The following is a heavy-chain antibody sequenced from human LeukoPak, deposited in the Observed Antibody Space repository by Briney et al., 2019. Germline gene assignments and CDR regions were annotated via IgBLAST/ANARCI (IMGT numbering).Heavy chain of an antibody. Sequence: SETLSLTCSVYGGSLSSYDWSWIRQPPGKGLEWIGEINEGGTTNYNPSLKSRVTISVVASKNQFSLKLTSVTAADTAMYYCARYPPRTMGWGTMSAFDIWGQGTEVTVSS. CDR1: GGSLSSYD. V-gene: IGHV4-34*01. D-gene: IGHD3-10*01. CDR2: INEGGTT. J-gene: IGHJ3*02. CDR3: ARYPPRTMGWGTMSAFDI.